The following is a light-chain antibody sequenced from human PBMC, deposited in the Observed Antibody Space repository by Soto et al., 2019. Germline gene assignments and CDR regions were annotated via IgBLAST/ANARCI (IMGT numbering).Light chain of an antibody. CDR3: QLYGISPH. CDR2: ASS. J-gene: IGKJ5*01. V-gene: IGKV3-20*01. Sequence: EIVLAQSPGTLSLSPGERATLSCRASQSVGDTYLAWYQQKPGQAPRLLIYASSNRATGIPDRFSGSASGTDFTLTINRLEPEDFAVYYCQLYGISPHFGQGTRLEIK. CDR1: QSVGDTY.